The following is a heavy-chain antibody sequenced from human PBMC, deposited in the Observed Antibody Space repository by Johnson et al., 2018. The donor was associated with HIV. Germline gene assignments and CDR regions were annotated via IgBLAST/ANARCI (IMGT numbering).Heavy chain of an antibody. D-gene: IGHD4-23*01. J-gene: IGHJ3*02. V-gene: IGHV3-30*04. CDR2: ISYDGSNK. Sequence: QVQLVESGGGLVQPGGSLRLSCVASGFTFSSYAMHWVRQAPGEGLEWVAVISYDGSNKYYADSVKGRFTISRDNSKNTLYLQMNSLRAEDTAVYYCARAISPRYGGNSQEAFDIWGQGTMVTVSS. CDR3: ARAISPRYGGNSQEAFDI. CDR1: GFTFSSYA.